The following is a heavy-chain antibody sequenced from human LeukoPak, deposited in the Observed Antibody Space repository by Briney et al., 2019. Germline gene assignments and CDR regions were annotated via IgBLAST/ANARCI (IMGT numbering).Heavy chain of an antibody. CDR3: ARNLSGGYELCFDS. CDR1: GFTFDEYT. D-gene: IGHD6-19*01. V-gene: IGHV3-43*01. J-gene: IGHJ5*01. CDR2: LSWDGGST. Sequence: GGSLRLSRAASGFTFDEYTIHCVRQAPGKGLEWVSLLSWDGGSTHYADSVKGRFTISRDNSKNSLYLQENSLRTEDIALFYCARNLSGGYELCFDSWGQRTQVALSS.